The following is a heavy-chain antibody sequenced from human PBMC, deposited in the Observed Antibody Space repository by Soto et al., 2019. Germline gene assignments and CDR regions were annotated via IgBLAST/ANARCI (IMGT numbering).Heavy chain of an antibody. Sequence: TLSLTCTVSGGSISSGCYYWSWIRQHPRKGLEWIGYIYYSGSTYYNPSLKSRVTISVDTSKNQFSLKLSSVTAADTAVYYCARINYYDSSGYYAFDYWGPGTLVIVSS. D-gene: IGHD3-22*01. CDR2: IYYSGST. J-gene: IGHJ4*02. V-gene: IGHV4-31*03. CDR1: GGSISSGCYY. CDR3: ARINYYDSSGYYAFDY.